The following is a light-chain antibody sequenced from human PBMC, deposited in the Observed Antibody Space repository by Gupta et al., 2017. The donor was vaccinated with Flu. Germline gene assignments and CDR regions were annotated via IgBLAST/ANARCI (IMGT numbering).Light chain of an antibody. V-gene: IGKV2-28*01. J-gene: IGKJ2*01. CDR1: HSLLHSNGYNY. CDR3: MQALQTPHT. Sequence: EIVMTTAPLSLLFTPGEHAAISCRASHSLLHSNGYNYFDWYLQKPGQSPQLLIYMGSNRASVVPDRFSGSGSGTDFSLKISRVEAEDVVVYYCMQALQTPHTFGQGTKLEIK. CDR2: MGS.